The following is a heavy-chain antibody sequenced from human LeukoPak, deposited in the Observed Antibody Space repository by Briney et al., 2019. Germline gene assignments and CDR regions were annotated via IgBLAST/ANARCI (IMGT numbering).Heavy chain of an antibody. CDR2: NPSDGST. Sequence: NPSDGSTSYAQKFQGRVTMTRDTSTSTVYMELSSLRSEDTAVYYCARDARPYSSSGGWFDPWGQGTLVTVSS. J-gene: IGHJ5*02. CDR3: ARDARPYSSSGGWFDP. D-gene: IGHD6-13*01. V-gene: IGHV1-46*01.